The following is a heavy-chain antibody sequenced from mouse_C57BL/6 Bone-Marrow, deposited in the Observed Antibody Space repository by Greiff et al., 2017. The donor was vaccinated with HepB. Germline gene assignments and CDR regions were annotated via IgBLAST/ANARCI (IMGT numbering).Heavy chain of an antibody. CDR1: GYSFTGYY. CDR2: INPSTGGT. CDR3: ARSGYYYSMDY. Sequence: EVKLVESGPELVKPGASVKISCKASGYSFTGYYMNWVKQSPEKSLEWIGEINPSTGGTTYNQKFKAKATLTVDKSSSTAYMQLKRLTSEDSAVYYCARSGYYYSMDYWGQGTSVTVSS. D-gene: IGHD3-1*01. V-gene: IGHV1-42*01. J-gene: IGHJ4*01.